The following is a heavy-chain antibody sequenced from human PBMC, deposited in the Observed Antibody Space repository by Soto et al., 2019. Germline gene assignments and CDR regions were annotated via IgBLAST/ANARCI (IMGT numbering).Heavy chain of an antibody. D-gene: IGHD2-15*01. CDR2: INPNSGST. CDR1: GYTFIGYY. CDR3: ARYCSSVSCYDEI. V-gene: IGHV1-2*02. J-gene: IGHJ3*02. Sequence: QVQLVQSGAEVKKPGASVKVSCKASGYTFIGYYIHWVRQAPGQGLEWMGWINPNSGSTNYAQRLQGRVTMTKDTSISTTYMDLSRLRSDDTAVYYCARYCSSVSCYDEIWGQGTMVTVSS.